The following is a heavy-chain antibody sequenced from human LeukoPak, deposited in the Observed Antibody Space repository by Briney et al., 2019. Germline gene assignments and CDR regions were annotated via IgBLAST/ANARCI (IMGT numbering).Heavy chain of an antibody. CDR3: ARDQRVDYGSGSLMRNYQSYGMDV. D-gene: IGHD3-10*01. CDR2: IYYGGST. V-gene: IGHV4-59*01. J-gene: IGHJ6*02. CDR1: GGSTSSYY. Sequence: SETLSLTCTVSGGSTSSYYWNWIRQPPGKGLEWIGYIYYGGSTTYNPSLKSRVTISVDTSKNQFSLKLSSVTATDTAVYYCARDQRVDYGSGSLMRNYQSYGMDVWGQGTTVTVSS.